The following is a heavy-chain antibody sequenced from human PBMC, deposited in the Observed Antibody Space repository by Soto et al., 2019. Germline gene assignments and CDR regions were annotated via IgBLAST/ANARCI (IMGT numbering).Heavy chain of an antibody. CDR2: IIPIFGTA. D-gene: IGHD2-21*02. V-gene: IGHV1-69*01. CDR1: GGTFSSYA. Sequence: QVQLVQSGAEVKKPGSSVKVSCKASGGTFSSYAISWVRQAPGQGLEWKGGIIPIFGTANYAQKFQGRVTITADESTSTAYMELSCLRSEDTAVYYCALGAYCGGDCREYFQHWGQGTLVTVSS. CDR3: ALGAYCGGDCREYFQH. J-gene: IGHJ1*01.